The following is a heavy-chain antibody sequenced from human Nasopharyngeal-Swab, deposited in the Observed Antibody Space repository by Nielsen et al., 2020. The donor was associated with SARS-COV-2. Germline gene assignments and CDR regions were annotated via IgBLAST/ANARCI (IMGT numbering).Heavy chain of an antibody. CDR3: ARAGESHVVVVAATTPSFDY. V-gene: IGHV4-34*01. Sequence: SQTLSLTCAVYVGSFSGSYWSWIRQPPGKGLEWIGEINHSGSTNYNPSLKSRVTISVDTSKNQFSLKLSSVTAADTAVYYCARAGESHVVVVAATTPSFDYWGQGTLVTVSS. CDR1: VGSFSGSY. D-gene: IGHD2-15*01. CDR2: INHSGST. J-gene: IGHJ4*02.